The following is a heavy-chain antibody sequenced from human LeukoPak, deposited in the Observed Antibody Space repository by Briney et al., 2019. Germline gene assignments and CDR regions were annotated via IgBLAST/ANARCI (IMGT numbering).Heavy chain of an antibody. D-gene: IGHD3-10*01. CDR2: VYSSGST. Sequence: PSETLSLTCSVSGVSLNNEFWSWIRQPPGKGLEWIAYVYSSGSTNYNPSLKSRVTISVDTSKNQFSLDLFTVTAADTAVYYCARHLVYGSGTQPYFDYWGQGTLVTVSS. J-gene: IGHJ4*02. CDR1: GVSLNNEF. V-gene: IGHV4-59*08. CDR3: ARHLVYGSGTQPYFDY.